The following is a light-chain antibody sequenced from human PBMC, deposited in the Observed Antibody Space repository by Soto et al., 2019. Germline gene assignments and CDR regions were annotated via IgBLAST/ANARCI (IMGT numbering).Light chain of an antibody. J-gene: IGKJ4*01. CDR3: QKYDDAPLT. CDR1: QDINIY. CDR2: AAS. V-gene: IGKV1-27*01. Sequence: DIQMTQSPSSLSASVGDRVTITCRAGQDINIYLAWYQQKPGKVPKLLISAASTLQSGVPSRFSGSGSGTDFTHTNSSLQPEDVATYYCQKYDDAPLTFGGGTKVEIK.